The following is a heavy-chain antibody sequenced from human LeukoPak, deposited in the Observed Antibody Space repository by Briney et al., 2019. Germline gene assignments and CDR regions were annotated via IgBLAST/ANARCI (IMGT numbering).Heavy chain of an antibody. CDR3: ARVSCSSTSCYGDYYYYGMDV. Sequence: GASVKVSCKASGYTLTSYAMHWVRQAPGQRLEWMGWINTGNGNTKYSQKFQGRVTITRDTSASTAYMELSSLRSEDTAVYYCARVSCSSTSCYGDYYYYGMDVWGQGTTVTVSS. V-gene: IGHV1-3*04. CDR1: GYTLTSYA. CDR2: INTGNGNT. D-gene: IGHD2-2*01. J-gene: IGHJ6*02.